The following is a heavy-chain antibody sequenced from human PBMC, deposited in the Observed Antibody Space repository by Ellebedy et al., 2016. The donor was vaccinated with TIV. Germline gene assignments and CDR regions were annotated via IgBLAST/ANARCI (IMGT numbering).Heavy chain of an antibody. Sequence: GGSLRLXCAASGFTFSNYSMNWVRQAPGKGLEWVSSISSSSGYIYYADSVKGRFTISRDNAKNSLYLQMNSLRAEDTAVYYCAREGGNPPFDSWGQGTLVTVSS. V-gene: IGHV3-21*01. J-gene: IGHJ4*02. CDR2: ISSSSGYI. D-gene: IGHD4-23*01. CDR1: GFTFSNYS. CDR3: AREGGNPPFDS.